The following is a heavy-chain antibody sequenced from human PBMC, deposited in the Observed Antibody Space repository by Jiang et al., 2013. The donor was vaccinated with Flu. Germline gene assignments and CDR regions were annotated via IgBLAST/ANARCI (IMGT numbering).Heavy chain of an antibody. CDR3: ARESPGEWLRLGYLYFYGMDV. J-gene: IGHJ6*02. D-gene: IGHD5-12*01. V-gene: IGHV6-1*01. CDR2: TYYKSKWYN. Sequence: SNSAAWNWIRQSPSRGLEWLGRTYYKSKWYNDYASSVKSRVTINSDTSKNQFSLHLNSVTPEDTAAYYCARESPGEWLRLGYLYFYGMDVWGQGTTVIVSS. CDR1: SNSAA.